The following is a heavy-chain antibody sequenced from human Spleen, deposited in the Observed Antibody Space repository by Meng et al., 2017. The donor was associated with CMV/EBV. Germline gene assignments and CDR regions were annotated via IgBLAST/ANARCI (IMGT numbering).Heavy chain of an antibody. Sequence: GGSLRLSCAASGFTFSSYAMNWVRQAPGKGLEWVSAISGGGGKTYYADAVKGRFTISRDNAKNTLSLQMNSLRVDDTAAYYCARNLVLPAAIQYYYRNYGMDVWGQGTTVTVSS. V-gene: IGHV3-23*01. D-gene: IGHD2-2*01. CDR2: ISGGGGKT. CDR3: ARNLVLPAAIQYYYRNYGMDV. J-gene: IGHJ6*02. CDR1: GFTFSSYA.